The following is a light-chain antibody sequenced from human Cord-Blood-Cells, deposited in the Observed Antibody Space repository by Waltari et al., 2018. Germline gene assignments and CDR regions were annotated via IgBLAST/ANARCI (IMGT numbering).Light chain of an antibody. Sequence: QSALTQPAYVSGSPGQSITISCTGTSSDVGGSNSVPWYQQHPGKAPKLMIYDVSNRPSGVSNRFSGSKSGNTASLTISGLQAEDEADYYCSSYTSSSTLVFGGGTKLTVL. J-gene: IGLJ2*01. V-gene: IGLV2-14*01. CDR2: DVS. CDR1: SSDVGGSNS. CDR3: SSYTSSSTLV.